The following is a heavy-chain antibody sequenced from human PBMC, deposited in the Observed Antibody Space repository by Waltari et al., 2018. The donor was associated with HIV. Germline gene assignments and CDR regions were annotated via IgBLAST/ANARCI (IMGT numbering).Heavy chain of an antibody. D-gene: IGHD5-12*01. V-gene: IGHV3-66*02. CDR2: IYSGGST. J-gene: IGHJ4*02. CDR1: GFTVSSNY. Sequence: EVQLVESGGGLVQPGGSLRLSCAASGFTVSSNYMSWVRQAPGKGLEWVSVIYSGGSTYYADSVKGRFTISRDNSKNTLYLQMNSLRAEDTAVYYCARVVPVASFDYWGQGTLVTVSS. CDR3: ARVVPVASFDY.